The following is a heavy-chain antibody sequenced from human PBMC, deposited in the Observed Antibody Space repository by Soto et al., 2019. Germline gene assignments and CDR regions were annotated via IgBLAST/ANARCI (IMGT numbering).Heavy chain of an antibody. J-gene: IGHJ5*02. CDR2: IIPIFGTA. V-gene: IGHV1-69*01. D-gene: IGHD5-18*01. CDR3: ARGRGRGYSYGYAYNWFDP. Sequence: QVQLVQSGAEVKKPGSSVKVSCKASGGTFSSYAISWVRQAPGQGLEWMGGIIPIFGTANYAQKFQGRVTITADESTSTAYMELSSLRSEDTAVYYCARGRGRGYSYGYAYNWFDPWGQGTLVTVSS. CDR1: GGTFSSYA.